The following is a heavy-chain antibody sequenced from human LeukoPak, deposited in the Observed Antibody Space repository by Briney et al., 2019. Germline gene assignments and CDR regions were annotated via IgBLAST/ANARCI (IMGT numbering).Heavy chain of an antibody. Sequence: ASGKVSCKASGYTFTSYGISWVRQAPGQGLEWMGWISAYNGNTNYAQKLQGRVTMTTDTSTSTAYMELRSLRSDDTAVYYCARDEIGCSSTSCHNWFDPWGQGTLVTVSS. V-gene: IGHV1-18*01. D-gene: IGHD2-2*01. J-gene: IGHJ5*02. CDR2: ISAYNGNT. CDR3: ARDEIGCSSTSCHNWFDP. CDR1: GYTFTSYG.